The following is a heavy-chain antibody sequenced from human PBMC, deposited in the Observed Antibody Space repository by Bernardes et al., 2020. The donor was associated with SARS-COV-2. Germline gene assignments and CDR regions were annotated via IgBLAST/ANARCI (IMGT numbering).Heavy chain of an antibody. D-gene: IGHD3-10*01. Sequence: SETLSLTCTVSGGSISSYYWAWIRQPPGTGLEWIGYIYYSGTTHYNPSLKSRVTISVDRSQNQFSLNLSSVTPADTAVYYCARDLSHLVRRGFDLWGRGTLVTVSS. CDR1: GGSISSYY. V-gene: IGHV4-59*01. CDR3: ARDLSHLVRRGFDL. CDR2: IYYSGTT. J-gene: IGHJ2*01.